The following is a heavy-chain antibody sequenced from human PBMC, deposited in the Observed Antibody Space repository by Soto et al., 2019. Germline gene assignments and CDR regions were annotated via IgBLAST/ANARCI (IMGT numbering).Heavy chain of an antibody. V-gene: IGHV3-30-3*01. CDR3: AKGQYCSGGSCIRPLSYYMDV. Sequence: SGGSLRLSCAASGFTFSSYAMHWVRQAPGKGLEWVAVISYDGSNKYYADSVKGRFTISRDNSKNTLYLQMNSLRAEDTAVYYCAKGQYCSGGSCIRPLSYYMDVWGKGTTVTVSS. CDR2: ISYDGSNK. CDR1: GFTFSSYA. J-gene: IGHJ6*03. D-gene: IGHD2-15*01.